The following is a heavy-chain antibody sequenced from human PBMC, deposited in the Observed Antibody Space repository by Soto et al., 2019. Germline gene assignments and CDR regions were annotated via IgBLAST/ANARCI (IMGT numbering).Heavy chain of an antibody. V-gene: IGHV3-33*01. J-gene: IGHJ3*02. CDR1: GFTFSSYG. Sequence: QVQLVESGGGVVQPGRSLRLSCAASGFTFSSYGMHWVRQAPGKGLEWVAGIWYDGSNKYYADSVKGRFTISRDNCQNTLYLQMNSLRAEDTAVYYCARDGGYCSSGSCSSLYLDIWGQGTMVTVSS. CDR3: ARDGGYCSSGSCSSLYLDI. CDR2: IWYDGSNK. D-gene: IGHD2-15*01.